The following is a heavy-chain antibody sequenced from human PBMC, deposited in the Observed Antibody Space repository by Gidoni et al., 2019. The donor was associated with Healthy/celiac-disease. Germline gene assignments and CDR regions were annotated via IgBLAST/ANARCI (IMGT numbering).Heavy chain of an antibody. CDR2: IIPILGIA. CDR1: DATFSSYA. V-gene: IGHV1-69*04. D-gene: IGHD6-6*01. Sequence: QVQLVQSGAEVKKPGPSVQVSCKDSDATFSSYALSWVRQAPGQGLEWMGRIIPILGIANYAQKFQGRVTITADKSTSTAYMELSSLRSEDTAVYYCARTSIAARLNWFDPWGQGTLVTVSS. J-gene: IGHJ5*02. CDR3: ARTSIAARLNWFDP.